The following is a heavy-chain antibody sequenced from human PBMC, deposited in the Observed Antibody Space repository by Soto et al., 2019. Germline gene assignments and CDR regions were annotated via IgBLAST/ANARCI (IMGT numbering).Heavy chain of an antibody. CDR2: ISSNGGST. D-gene: IGHD3-22*01. Sequence: GSLRLSCSASGFTFSSYAMHWVRQAPGKGLEYVSAISSNGGSTYYADSVKGRFTISRDNSKNTLYLQMSSLRAEDTAVYYCVRGGFYDSSGYYYSYYGMDVWGQGTTVTVSS. CDR1: GFTFSSYA. V-gene: IGHV3-64D*06. J-gene: IGHJ6*02. CDR3: VRGGFYDSSGYYYSYYGMDV.